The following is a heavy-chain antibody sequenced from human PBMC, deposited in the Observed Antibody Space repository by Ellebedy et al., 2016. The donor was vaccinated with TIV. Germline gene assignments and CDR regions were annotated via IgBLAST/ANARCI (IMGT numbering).Heavy chain of an antibody. CDR1: GFTFSDHY. Sequence: PGGSLRLSCTASGFTFSDHYMDWVRQAPGKGLEWVSAISGSGDITNYADSVKGRFTLSRDNSKDTLYLQMNSLGAEDTAVYYCAKSRECHYHGLFWGQGTLVTVSS. J-gene: IGHJ4*02. CDR2: ISGSGDIT. CDR3: AKSRECHYHGLF. V-gene: IGHV3-23*01. D-gene: IGHD5-24*01.